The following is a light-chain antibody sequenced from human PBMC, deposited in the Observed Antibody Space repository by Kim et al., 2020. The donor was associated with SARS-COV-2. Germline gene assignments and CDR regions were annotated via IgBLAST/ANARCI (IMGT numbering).Light chain of an antibody. Sequence: LTQPPSVSVAPGKTARITCGGNNIGSKSVHWYQQKPGQAPVLVIYYDSDRPSGIPERFSGSNSGNTATLTISRVEAGDEADYYCQVWDSSSDHPVFG. V-gene: IGLV3-21*04. J-gene: IGLJ2*01. CDR3: QVWDSSSDHPV. CDR2: YDS. CDR1: NIGSKS.